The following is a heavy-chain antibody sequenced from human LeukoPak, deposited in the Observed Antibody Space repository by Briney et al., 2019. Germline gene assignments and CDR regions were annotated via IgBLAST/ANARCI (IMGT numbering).Heavy chain of an antibody. V-gene: IGHV4-30-4*08. CDR1: GGSISSGDYY. CDR2: IYCSGST. Sequence: SETLSLTCTVSGGSISSGDYYWSWIRQPPGKGLEWIEYIYCSGSTYYNPSLKSRVTISVDTSKNQFSLKLSSVTAADTAVYYCASNWNDVLGPFDYWGQGTLVTVSS. CDR3: ASNWNDVLGPFDY. J-gene: IGHJ4*02. D-gene: IGHD1-1*01.